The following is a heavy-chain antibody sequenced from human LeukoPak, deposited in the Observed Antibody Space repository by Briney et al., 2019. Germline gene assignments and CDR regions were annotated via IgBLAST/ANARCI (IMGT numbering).Heavy chain of an antibody. Sequence: PSETLSLTCAVYGGSFSGYYWSWIRQPPGKGLEWIGEINHSGSTNYNPSLKSRVTISVDTSKNQFSLKLSSVTAADTAVYYCARGWGYCSGGSCYYYYYYGIDVWGQGTTVTVSS. CDR1: GGSFSGYY. D-gene: IGHD2-15*01. CDR2: INHSGST. J-gene: IGHJ6*02. V-gene: IGHV4-34*01. CDR3: ARGWGYCSGGSCYYYYYYGIDV.